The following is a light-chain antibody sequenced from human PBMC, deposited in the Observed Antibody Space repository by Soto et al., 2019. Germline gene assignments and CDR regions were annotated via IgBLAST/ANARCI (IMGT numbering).Light chain of an antibody. Sequence: QSALTRPASVSGSPGQSITISCTGTSSDVGDYKYVSWYQKHPGKAPKALIYEVSNRPSGVSNRFSGSKSGNTASLTISGLQAEDDADYYCSSYTTSNTLVFGPGTKLTVL. CDR1: SSDVGDYKY. V-gene: IGLV2-14*01. J-gene: IGLJ1*01. CDR2: EVS. CDR3: SSYTTSNTLV.